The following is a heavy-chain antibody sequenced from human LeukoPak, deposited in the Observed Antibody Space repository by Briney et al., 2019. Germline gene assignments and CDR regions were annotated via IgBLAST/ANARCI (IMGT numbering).Heavy chain of an antibody. J-gene: IGHJ4*02. Sequence: PSETLSLTCTVSGGSISSSSYYWGWIRQPPGKGLEWIGNIYYSGSTYYNPSLKSRVTISVDTSKNQFSLKLNSVTAADMAVYYCADARDECRSFDYWGQGTLVAVSS. CDR2: IYYSGST. CDR1: GGSISSSSYY. D-gene: IGHD2-2*01. V-gene: IGHV4-39*01. CDR3: ADARDECRSFDY.